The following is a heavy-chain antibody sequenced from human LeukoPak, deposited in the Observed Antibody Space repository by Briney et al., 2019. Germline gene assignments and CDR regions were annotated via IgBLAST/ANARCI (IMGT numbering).Heavy chain of an antibody. J-gene: IGHJ3*02. V-gene: IGHV4-59*08. CDR1: GGSISSYC. CDR2: IYYSGST. CDR3: AREIVGDAFDI. D-gene: IGHD5-12*01. Sequence: SETLSLTCTVSGGSISSYCWSWIRQPPGKGLEWIGYIYYSGSTNYNPSLKSRVTISVDTSKNQFSLKLSSVTAADTAVYYCAREIVGDAFDIWGQGTMVTVSS.